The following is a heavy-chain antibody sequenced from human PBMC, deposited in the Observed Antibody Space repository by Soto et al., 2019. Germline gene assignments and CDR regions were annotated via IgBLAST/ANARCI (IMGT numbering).Heavy chain of an antibody. CDR2: ISAYNGNT. D-gene: IGHD6-19*01. J-gene: IGHJ5*02. Sequence: ASVKVSCKASGYTFTSYGISWVRQAPGQGLEWMGWISAYNGNTNYAQRLQGRATMTTDTSTSTAYMELRSLRSDDTAVYYCARAKGIAVAGTSENWFDPWGQGTLVTVSS. CDR3: ARAKGIAVAGTSENWFDP. CDR1: GYTFTSYG. V-gene: IGHV1-18*01.